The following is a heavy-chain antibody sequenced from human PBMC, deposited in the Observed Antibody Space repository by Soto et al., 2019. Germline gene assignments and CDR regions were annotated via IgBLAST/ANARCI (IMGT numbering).Heavy chain of an antibody. V-gene: IGHV3-15*07. CDR3: TTYNGWARIDY. CDR2: IKTNTDGGTA. D-gene: IGHD6-19*01. Sequence: GGSLRLSCATSGISFINTWMNWVRQAPGKGLEWVGRIKTNTDGGTADLATPVKGRFTISRDDSKNTMYLQMNSLKTEDTAVYYCTTYNGWARIDYWGRGTLVTVSS. CDR1: GISFINTW. J-gene: IGHJ4*02.